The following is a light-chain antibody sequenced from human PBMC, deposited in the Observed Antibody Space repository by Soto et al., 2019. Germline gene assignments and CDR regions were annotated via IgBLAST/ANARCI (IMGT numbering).Light chain of an antibody. J-gene: IGKJ1*01. V-gene: IGKV1-6*01. CDR2: AAS. CDR3: LQDYNYPT. CDR1: QSISSY. Sequence: MHMTQTKNSLSASLCARVPIPCRASQSISSYLNWYQQKPGKAPKLLIYAASSLQSGVPSRFSGSGSGTDFTLTISSLQPEDFATYYCLQDYNYPTFGQGTNVDIK.